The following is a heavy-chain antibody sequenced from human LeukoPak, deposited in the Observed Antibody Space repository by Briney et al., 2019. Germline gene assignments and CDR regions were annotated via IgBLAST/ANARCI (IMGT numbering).Heavy chain of an antibody. J-gene: IGHJ4*02. CDR3: ARERGIAAALYYFDY. V-gene: IGHV4-61*02. D-gene: IGHD6-13*01. Sequence: SETLSLTCTVSGGSISSGSYYWSWIRQPAGKGLEWIGRIYTSGSTNYNPSLKRRVTISVDTSKNQFSLKLSSVTAADTAVYYCARERGIAAALYYFDYWGQGTLVTVSS. CDR1: GGSISSGSYY. CDR2: IYTSGST.